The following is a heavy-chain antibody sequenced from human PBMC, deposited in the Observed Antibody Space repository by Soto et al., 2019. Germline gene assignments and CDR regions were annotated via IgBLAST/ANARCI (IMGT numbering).Heavy chain of an antibody. J-gene: IGHJ4*02. D-gene: IGHD1-20*01. CDR2: IYVSGST. CDR3: ARTEYNWSGEGYYFDY. Sequence: QVQLQESGPGLVKPSQTLSLTCTVSGGSFCSGGSYLTWIRQHPGKGLEWIGFIYVSGSTYYNPSRKSRVTISVDASKRQFSLKLNSVTAADTAVYYCARTEYNWSGEGYYFDYWGQGTLVTVSS. V-gene: IGHV4-31*03. CDR1: GGSFCSGGSY.